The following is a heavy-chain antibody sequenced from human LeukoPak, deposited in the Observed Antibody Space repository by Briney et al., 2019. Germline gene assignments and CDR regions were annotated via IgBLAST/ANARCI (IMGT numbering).Heavy chain of an antibody. Sequence: MSSETLSLTCAVYIDSFTNYYWNWIRQTPGKGLEWIGEVNDSGGTNINPSLKSRVTISVDTSKNQFSLKLSSVTAADTAVYYCARVGYFGSGNYYNDRGAFDYWGQGTLVTVSS. J-gene: IGHJ4*02. V-gene: IGHV4-34*01. CDR2: VNDSGGT. CDR3: ARVGYFGSGNYYNDRGAFDY. D-gene: IGHD3-10*01. CDR1: IDSFTNYY.